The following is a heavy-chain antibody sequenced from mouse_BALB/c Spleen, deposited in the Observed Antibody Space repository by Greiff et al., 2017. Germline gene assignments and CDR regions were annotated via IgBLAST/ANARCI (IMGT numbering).Heavy chain of an antibody. CDR2: IDPFNGGT. V-gene: IGHV1S135*01. CDR1: RYPFTGHN. J-gene: IGHJ4*01. CDR3: ARGGTGDYYAMDY. Sequence: LVESGPELGKPGGSGKVSCKAFRYPFTGHNKDLVKQRHRKSLEWIGYIDPFNGGTSYNQKSKGKATLTVDKSSSTAYMHLNSLTSEDSAIYYCARGGTGDYYAMDYWGQGTSVTVSS. D-gene: IGHD3-3*01.